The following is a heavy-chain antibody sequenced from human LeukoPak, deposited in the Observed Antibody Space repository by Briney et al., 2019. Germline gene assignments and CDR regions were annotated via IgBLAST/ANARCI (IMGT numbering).Heavy chain of an antibody. CDR1: GFSFSDYW. Sequence: GGSLRLSCAASGFSFSDYWMRWVRQAPGKGLEWVANISPDGSDKYYVDSVKGRFSVSRDNAKNSLYLQMNSLRAEDTAVYYCADLGDFEYWGQGTLVTVSS. CDR3: ADLGDFEY. CDR2: ISPDGSDK. V-gene: IGHV3-7*01. J-gene: IGHJ4*02. D-gene: IGHD3-16*01.